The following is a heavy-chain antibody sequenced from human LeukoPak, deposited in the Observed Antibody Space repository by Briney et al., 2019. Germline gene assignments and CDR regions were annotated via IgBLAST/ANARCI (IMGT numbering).Heavy chain of an antibody. D-gene: IGHD4-23*01. V-gene: IGHV5-51*01. CDR1: GYSFTSYW. J-gene: IGHJ4*02. CDR3: ARHGKLSGGANYFDY. CDR2: IYPGDSAT. Sequence: GESLKISCKGSGYSFTSYWIGWVRQLPGKGLEWMGMIYPGDSATTYSPSFQGQVTISADKSISTAYLQWSSLKASDTAIYYCARHGKLSGGANYFDYWGQGTLLTVSS.